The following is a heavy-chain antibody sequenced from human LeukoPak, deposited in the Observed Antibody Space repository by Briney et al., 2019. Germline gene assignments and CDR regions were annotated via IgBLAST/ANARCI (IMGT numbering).Heavy chain of an antibody. J-gene: IGHJ5*02. CDR1: GFSVSSNY. D-gene: IGHD3-10*01. CDR2: IYIGGTT. Sequence: GGSLRLSCAGSGFSVSSNYMSWVRQAPGKGLEWVSVIYIGGTTYYADSVKGRFTISRDNSKNTLYLQIDSLRAEDTAVYYCARPTQYYGSGSYSFDPWGQGTLVTVSS. CDR3: ARPTQYYGSGSYSFDP. V-gene: IGHV3-66*01.